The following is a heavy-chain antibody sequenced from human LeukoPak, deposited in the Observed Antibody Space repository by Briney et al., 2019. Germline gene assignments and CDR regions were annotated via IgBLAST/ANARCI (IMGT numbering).Heavy chain of an antibody. CDR1: GFTFSSYA. CDR3: AKAHDFSTTYFDY. D-gene: IGHD3/OR15-3a*01. CDR2: ISGRGDRT. V-gene: IGHV3-23*01. J-gene: IGHJ4*02. Sequence: PGGSLRLSCAASGFTFSSYAMSWVRQAPGKGLEWVSAISGRGDRTYYADSVKGRFTISRDNSKNTLYLQMNSLRAEDTAVYYCAKAHDFSTTYFDYWGQGTLVTVSS.